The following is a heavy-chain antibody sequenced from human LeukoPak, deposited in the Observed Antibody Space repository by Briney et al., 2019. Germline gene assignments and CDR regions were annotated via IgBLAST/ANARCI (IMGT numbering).Heavy chain of an antibody. D-gene: IGHD6-19*01. CDR2: IIPMMGIA. J-gene: IGHJ4*02. CDR3: ASRSHTTIVGADTREVGDY. V-gene: IGHV1-69*02. Sequence: GASVKVSCKASGGTLRRHTITWVRQAPGQGLEWMGRIIPMMGIANYAQKFQGRVTITADTSTDTAYMDLNSLRSEDTAVYYCASRSHTTIVGADTREVGDYWGQGTLVTVSS. CDR1: GGTLRRHT.